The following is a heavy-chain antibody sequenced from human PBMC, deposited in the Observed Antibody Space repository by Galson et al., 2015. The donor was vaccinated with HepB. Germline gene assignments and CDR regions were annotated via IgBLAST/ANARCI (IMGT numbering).Heavy chain of an antibody. D-gene: IGHD3-10*01. CDR2: ISSSSSTI. CDR3: ARVGWFGGSPGR. V-gene: IGHV3-48*02. Sequence: SLRLSCAASGFTFSGYVMNWVRQAPGKGLEWVSYISSSSSTIYNADSVKGRFTISRDNAKNSLYLQMSSLRDEDTAVYYCARVGWFGGSPGRWGQGTLVTVSS. J-gene: IGHJ4*02. CDR1: GFTFSGYV.